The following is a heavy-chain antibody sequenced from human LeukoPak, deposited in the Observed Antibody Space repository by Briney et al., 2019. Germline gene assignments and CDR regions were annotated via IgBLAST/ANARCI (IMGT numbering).Heavy chain of an antibody. CDR3: ATEKQTGSYIEY. CDR2: TSSSGSTI. CDR1: GFTFSTYT. D-gene: IGHD7-27*01. Sequence: GGSLRLSCVASGFTFSTYTMNWIRQAPGKGLEWVSCTSSSGSTIYYADSVKGRFTISRDNAKNSLYLQMNSLRAEDTAVYFCATEKQTGSYIEYWGQGTLVTVSS. J-gene: IGHJ4*02. V-gene: IGHV3-48*04.